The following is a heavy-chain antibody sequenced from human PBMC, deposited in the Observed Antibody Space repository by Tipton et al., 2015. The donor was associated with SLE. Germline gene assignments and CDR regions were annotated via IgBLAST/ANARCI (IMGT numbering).Heavy chain of an antibody. V-gene: IGHV4-59*08. J-gene: IGHJ3*02. D-gene: IGHD6-19*01. CDR2: IYYSGST. Sequence: TLSLTRTVSGGSISSYYWSWIRQPPGKGLEWIGYIYYSGSTNYNPSLKSRVTISVDTSKNQFSLKLSSVTAADTAVYYCARRIAVAGTDAFDIWGQGTMVTVSS. CDR3: ARRIAVAGTDAFDI. CDR1: GGSISSYY.